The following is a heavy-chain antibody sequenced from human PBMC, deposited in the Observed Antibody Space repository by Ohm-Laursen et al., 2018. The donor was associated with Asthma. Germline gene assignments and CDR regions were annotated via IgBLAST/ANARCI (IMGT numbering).Heavy chain of an antibody. CDR3: ARITRGGGEGKHYDY. J-gene: IGHJ4*02. CDR2: INPNSGGT. D-gene: IGHD3-16*01. Sequence: SVKVSCKASGYTFTGYYMHWVRQAPGQGLEWMGRINPNSGGTNYAQKFQGRVTMTRDTSISTAYMELSRLRSDDTAVYYCARITRGGGEGKHYDYWGQGTLVTVSS. CDR1: GYTFTGYY. V-gene: IGHV1-2*06.